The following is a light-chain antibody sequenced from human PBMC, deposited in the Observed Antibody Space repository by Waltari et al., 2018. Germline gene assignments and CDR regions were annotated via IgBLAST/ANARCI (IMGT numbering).Light chain of an antibody. Sequence: QSALTQPASVSGSPGPSIPLPCTGTPTNFVSWYQLHPGNPPRLIISDATYRPSGVPSRFSGSKSGDTASLTISGVQAEDEAHYYCSSFTSLRSVIFGGGTTLNVL. CDR3: SSFTSLRSVI. CDR2: DAT. V-gene: IGLV2-14*01. J-gene: IGLJ2*01. CDR1: PTNF.